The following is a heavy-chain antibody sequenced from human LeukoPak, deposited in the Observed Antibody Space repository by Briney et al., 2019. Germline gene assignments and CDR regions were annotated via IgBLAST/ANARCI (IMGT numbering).Heavy chain of an antibody. CDR1: GASISSSNW. CDR2: IYHSGGT. CDR3: ALIPRGIAVPGTDL. V-gene: IGHV4-4*02. J-gene: IGHJ5*02. D-gene: IGHD6-19*01. Sequence: SETLSLTCAVSGASISSSNWWSWVRQPPGRGLEWIGEIYHSGGTNYTPSLKSRVTTSIDRSKNQFPLKLSSVTAADTAVYYCALIPRGIAVPGTDLWGQGTLVTVSS.